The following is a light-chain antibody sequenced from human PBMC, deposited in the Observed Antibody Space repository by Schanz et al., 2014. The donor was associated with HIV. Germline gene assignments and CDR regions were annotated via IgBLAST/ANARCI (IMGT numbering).Light chain of an antibody. V-gene: IGKV1-6*01. CDR3: QQYSTYPYT. Sequence: AIQMTQSPSSLSASVGDRVTITCRASQGIGNDLGWYQQKPGKAPKLLIYAASSLQSGVPSRFSGSGSGTDFTLTISSLQPEDFATYYCQQYSTYPYTFGQGTKLDIQ. CDR2: AAS. CDR1: QGIGND. J-gene: IGKJ2*01.